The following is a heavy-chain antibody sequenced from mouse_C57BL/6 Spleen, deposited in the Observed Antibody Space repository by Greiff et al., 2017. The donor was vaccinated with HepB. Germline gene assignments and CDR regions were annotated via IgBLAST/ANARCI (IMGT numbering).Heavy chain of an antibody. CDR2: ISSGSSTI. V-gene: IGHV5-17*01. CDR3: ANSNYNYAMDY. CDR1: GFTFSDYG. D-gene: IGHD2-5*01. Sequence: VQLKESGGGLVKPGGSLKLSCAASGFTFSDYGMHWVRQAPEKGLEWVAYISSGSSTIYYADTVKGRFTISRDNAKTTLFLQMTSLRSEDTAMYYCANSNYNYAMDYWGQGTSVTVSS. J-gene: IGHJ4*01.